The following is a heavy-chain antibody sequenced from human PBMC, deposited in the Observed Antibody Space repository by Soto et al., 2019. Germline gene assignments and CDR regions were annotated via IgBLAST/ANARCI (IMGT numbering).Heavy chain of an antibody. CDR1: GFTFSDHY. J-gene: IGHJ4*02. CDR3: TRAGILTTPYYFDY. D-gene: IGHD2-21*01. CDR2: IRNKANSYTT. Sequence: GGSLRLSCAASGFTFSDHYMDWVCQXPGKGLEWVGRIRNKANSYTTEYAASVKGRFTISRDDSRNSLYLQMNSLKTEDTAMYYCTRAGILTTPYYFDYWGQGTLVTVSS. V-gene: IGHV3-72*01.